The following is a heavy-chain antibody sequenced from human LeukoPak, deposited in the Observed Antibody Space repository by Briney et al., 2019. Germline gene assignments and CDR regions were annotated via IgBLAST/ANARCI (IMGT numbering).Heavy chain of an antibody. CDR3: ARDLGAGRYYYSAMAV. D-gene: IGHD1-26*01. J-gene: IGHJ6*02. Sequence: SETLSLTCTVSGGSISSYYWSWIRQPPGKGLEWIGYVHYSGSTNYNPSLKSRVTISLDTSKKQFSLKLNSVSAADTAVYYCARDLGAGRYYYSAMAVWGQGTTVTVSS. CDR1: GGSISSYY. CDR2: VHYSGST. V-gene: IGHV4-59*01.